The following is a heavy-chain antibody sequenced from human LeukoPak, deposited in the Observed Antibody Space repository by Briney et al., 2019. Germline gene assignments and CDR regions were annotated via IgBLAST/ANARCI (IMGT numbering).Heavy chain of an antibody. Sequence: SETLSLTCTVAGGSISSYYWSWIRQPPGKGLEWIGYIYYSGSTNYNPSLESRVTISVDTSKNQFSLKLSSVTAADTAVYYCARDGYSYISPWGQGTLVTVSS. J-gene: IGHJ5*02. CDR1: GGSISSYY. D-gene: IGHD5-18*01. CDR3: ARDGYSYISP. V-gene: IGHV4-59*01. CDR2: IYYSGST.